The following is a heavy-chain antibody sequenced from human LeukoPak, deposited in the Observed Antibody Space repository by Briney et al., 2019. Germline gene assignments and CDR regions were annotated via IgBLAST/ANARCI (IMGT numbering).Heavy chain of an antibody. V-gene: IGHV3-30-3*01. Sequence: GGSLRLSCAASGFTFSSYAMHWVRQAPGKGLEWVAVISYDGSNKYYADSVKGRFTISRDNSKNTLYLQMNSLRAEDTAVYYCATRSTGNDYWGQGTLVTVSS. CDR1: GFTFSSYA. J-gene: IGHJ4*02. CDR3: ATRSTGNDY. CDR2: ISYDGSNK. D-gene: IGHD3-10*01.